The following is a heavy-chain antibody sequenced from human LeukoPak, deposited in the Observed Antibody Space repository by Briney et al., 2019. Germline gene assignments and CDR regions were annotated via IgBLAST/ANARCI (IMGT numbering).Heavy chain of an antibody. J-gene: IGHJ6*03. CDR1: GYTFTGYY. V-gene: IGHV1-2*02. CDR3: ARDRGLYCSSTSCYDNYYYYYMDV. Sequence: ASVKVSCKASGYTFTGYYMHWVRQAPGQGLEWMGWINPNSGGTNYAQKFQGRVTMTRDTSISTAYMELSRLRSDDTAVYYCARDRGLYCSSTSCYDNYYYYYMDVWGKGTTVTISS. CDR2: INPNSGGT. D-gene: IGHD2-2*01.